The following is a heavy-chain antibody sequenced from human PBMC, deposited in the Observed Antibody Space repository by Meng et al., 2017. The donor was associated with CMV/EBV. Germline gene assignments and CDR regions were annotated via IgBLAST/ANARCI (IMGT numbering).Heavy chain of an antibody. CDR3: ARDRVPTNWNDVYNWFDP. V-gene: IGHV3-74*01. J-gene: IGHJ5*02. CDR2: INSDGSST. D-gene: IGHD1-1*01. Sequence: GGSLRLSCAASGFTFSSYWMHWVRQAPGKGLVWVSSINSDGSSTSYADSVKGRFTISRDNAKNTLYLQMNSLRAEDTAVYYCARDRVPTNWNDVYNWFDPWGQGTLVTVSS. CDR1: GFTFSSYW.